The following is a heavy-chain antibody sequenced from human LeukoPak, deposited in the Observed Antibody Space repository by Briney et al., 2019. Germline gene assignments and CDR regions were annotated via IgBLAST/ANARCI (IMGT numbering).Heavy chain of an antibody. Sequence: GGSLRLSCVASGFSVSPNFMGWIRQSPGRGLEWISVVYSGHNTYYAESVRGRFTISREISKNTVYLQMDRLRAEDTATYYCARDFIPPRGGAFDIWGHGTVVTVSS. D-gene: IGHD3-16*01. J-gene: IGHJ3*02. CDR1: GFSVSPNF. CDR3: ARDFIPPRGGAFDI. CDR2: VYSGHNT. V-gene: IGHV3-53*01.